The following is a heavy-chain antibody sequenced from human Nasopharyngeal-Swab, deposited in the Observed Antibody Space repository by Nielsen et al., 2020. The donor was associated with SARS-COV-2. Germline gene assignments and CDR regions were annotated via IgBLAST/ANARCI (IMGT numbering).Heavy chain of an antibody. Sequence: SETLSLTCAVYGGSFSGYYWSWIRQPPGKGLEWIGEINHSGSTNYNPSLKSRVTISVDKSKNQFSLKLSSVTAADTAVYYCARGRSSSWYSLTLYFDYWGQGTLVTVSS. V-gene: IGHV4-34*01. CDR3: ARGRSSSWYSLTLYFDY. J-gene: IGHJ4*02. CDR1: GGSFSGYY. D-gene: IGHD6-13*01. CDR2: INHSGST.